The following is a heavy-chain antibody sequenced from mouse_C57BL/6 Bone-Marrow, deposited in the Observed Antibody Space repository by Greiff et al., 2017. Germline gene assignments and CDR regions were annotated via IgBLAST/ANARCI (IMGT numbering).Heavy chain of an antibody. Sequence: QVHVKQSGAELARPGASVKLSCKASGYTFTSYGISWVKQRTGQGLEWIGEIYPRSGNTYYNEKFKGKATLTADKSSSTAYMELRSLTSEDSAVYFCARRDYDGFDYWGQGTTLTVSS. J-gene: IGHJ2*01. CDR1: GYTFTSYG. CDR2: IYPRSGNT. V-gene: IGHV1-81*01. CDR3: ARRDYDGFDY. D-gene: IGHD2-4*01.